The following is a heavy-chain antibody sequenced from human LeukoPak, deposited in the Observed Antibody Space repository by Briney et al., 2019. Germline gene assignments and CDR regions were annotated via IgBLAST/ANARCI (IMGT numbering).Heavy chain of an antibody. Sequence: SEILSLTCRFSGGRISRYYWSWMRQPPGKGLEGIGYIYYSGSTNYNPSLKSRVTISVDTSKNQFSLKLSSVTAADTAVYYCARATGVYGDLDYWGRGTLVTVPS. CDR1: GGRISRYY. CDR3: ARATGVYGDLDY. CDR2: IYYSGST. D-gene: IGHD4-17*01. V-gene: IGHV4-59*01. J-gene: IGHJ4*02.